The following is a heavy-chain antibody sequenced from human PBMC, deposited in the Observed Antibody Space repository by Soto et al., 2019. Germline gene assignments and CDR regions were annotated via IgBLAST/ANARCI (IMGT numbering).Heavy chain of an antibody. V-gene: IGHV3-7*01. CDR1: GFTFSTSW. CDR3: CQGWAAWHY. J-gene: IGHJ4*02. CDR2: IREDGSEI. D-gene: IGHD6-13*01. Sequence: GGSLRLSCAASGFTFSTSWMNWVRQAPGKGLEWVANIREDGSEIYYLDSVKGRFTISRDNAKNSLYLQMNSLRAEDTAVYFCCQGWAAWHYWGQGTLVTVSS.